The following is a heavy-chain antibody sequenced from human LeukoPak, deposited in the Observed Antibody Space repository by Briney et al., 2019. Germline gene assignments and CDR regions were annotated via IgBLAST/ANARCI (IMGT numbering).Heavy chain of an antibody. V-gene: IGHV3-43*02. CDR3: AKDSVTMLRGVSSYYYHGMDA. CDR2: ITGDGGTR. Sequence: GGSLRLSCAASGFTFDDYAMHWVRQAPGKGLEWVSLITGDGGTRHYADSVKGRFTISKDNSKKSLYLQMNSLRAEDSALYYCAKDSVTMLRGVSSYYYHGMDAWGQGTTVTVSS. D-gene: IGHD3-10*01. CDR1: GFTFDDYA. J-gene: IGHJ6*02.